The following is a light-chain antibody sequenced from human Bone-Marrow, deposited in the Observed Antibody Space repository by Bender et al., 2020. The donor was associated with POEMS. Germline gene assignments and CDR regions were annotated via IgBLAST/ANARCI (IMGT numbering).Light chain of an antibody. J-gene: IGLJ2*01. CDR3: QAWDTYSVI. CDR1: NIRSKS. V-gene: IGLV3-21*02. Sequence: SYVLTQPPSVSVAPGQTARITCGGDNIRSKSVHWYQQRPGQAPVLVLYDDSDRPSGITERFSGSNSGNTATLTISRVEAGDEADYYCQAWDTYSVIFGGGTKLTVL. CDR2: DDS.